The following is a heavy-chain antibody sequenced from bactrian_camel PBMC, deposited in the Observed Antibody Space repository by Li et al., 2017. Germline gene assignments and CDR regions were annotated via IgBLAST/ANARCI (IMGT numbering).Heavy chain of an antibody. J-gene: IGHJ4*01. Sequence: HVQLVESGGGSVQAGGSLRLACKVSGHSRGSNCVGWYRLRPGRAPAEREGGAAITDDGTRTVYADSVKGRFTINRDIVESTLYLRMNRLRAEDSAMYYCAAAPTTRGRWFDNWRLDPTKYSLWGQGTQVTVS. D-gene: IGHD2*01. CDR1: GHSRGSNC. CDR2: ITDDGTRT. CDR3: AAAPTTRGRWFDNWRLDPTKYSL. V-gene: IGHV3S54*01.